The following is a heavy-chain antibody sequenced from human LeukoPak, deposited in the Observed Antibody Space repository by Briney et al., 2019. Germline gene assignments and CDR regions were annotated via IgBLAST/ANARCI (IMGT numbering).Heavy chain of an antibody. Sequence: ASVKVSCKASGYTFTGYYMHWVRQAPGQGLEWMGRIIPILGIANYAQKFQGRVTITADKSTSTAYMELSSLRSEDTAVYYRARDSNSNYYYGMDVWGQGTTVTVSS. V-gene: IGHV1-69*04. D-gene: IGHD4-23*01. CDR3: ARDSNSNYYYGMDV. CDR2: IIPILGIA. CDR1: GYTFTGYY. J-gene: IGHJ6*02.